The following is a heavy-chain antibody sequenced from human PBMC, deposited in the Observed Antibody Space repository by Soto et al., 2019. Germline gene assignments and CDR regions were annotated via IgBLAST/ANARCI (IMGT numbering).Heavy chain of an antibody. CDR2: INHSGST. Sequence: SETLSLTCAVYGGSFSRYSWSCIRQPPGKGLEWIGEINHSGSTNYNPSLKGRFTISRDNSKNTLYLQMNSLRAEDTAVYYCATLPAASPFDYWGQGAMVTVSS. J-gene: IGHJ4*02. D-gene: IGHD2-21*01. CDR1: GGSFSRYS. CDR3: ATLPAASPFDY. V-gene: IGHV4-34*01.